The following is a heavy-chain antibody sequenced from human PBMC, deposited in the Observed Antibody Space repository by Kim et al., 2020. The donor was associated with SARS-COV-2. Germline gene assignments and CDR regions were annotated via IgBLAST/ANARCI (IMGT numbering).Heavy chain of an antibody. Sequence: SETLSLTCTVSGGSISSYYWSWIRQPPGKGLEWIWYIYYSGSTNYNPSLKSRVTISVDTSKNQFSLKLSSVTAADTAVYYCARKNYYDFWSGSEDAFDIWGQGTMVTVSS. CDR2: IYYSGST. V-gene: IGHV4-59*01. CDR3: ARKNYYDFWSGSEDAFDI. D-gene: IGHD3-3*01. CDR1: GGSISSYY. J-gene: IGHJ3*02.